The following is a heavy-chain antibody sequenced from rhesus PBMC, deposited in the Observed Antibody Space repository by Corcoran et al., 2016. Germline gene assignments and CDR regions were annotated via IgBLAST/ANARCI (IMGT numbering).Heavy chain of an antibody. J-gene: IGHJ4*01. CDR2: IYGSGSST. D-gene: IGHD3-34*01. CDR1: GGSISSSY. V-gene: IGHV4-169*02. Sequence: QLQLQESGPGLVKPSETLSVTCAVSGGSISSSYWSWIRQAPGKGLEWIEYIYGSGSSTNYNPSLNSRVPLSVDTSKNRLSLKLSSVTAADTSVYYCASYCGDYLGYWGQGVLVTVSS. CDR3: ASYCGDYLGY.